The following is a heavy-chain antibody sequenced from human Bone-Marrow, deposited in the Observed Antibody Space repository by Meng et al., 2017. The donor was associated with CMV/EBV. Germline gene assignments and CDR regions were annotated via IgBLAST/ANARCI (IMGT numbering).Heavy chain of an antibody. CDR1: GYTFTDYN. Sequence: ASVKVSCKASGYTFTDYNIYWVRQAPGQGLEWMGIINPSGGSTSYAQKFQDRVTMTRDTSTSTVYMELSSLRSEDTAVYYCAGRPPRKYQLLLPYYYHGMDVWGQGTTVTVSS. J-gene: IGHJ6*02. V-gene: IGHV1-46*01. CDR2: INPSGGST. D-gene: IGHD2-2*01. CDR3: AGRPPRKYQLLLPYYYHGMDV.